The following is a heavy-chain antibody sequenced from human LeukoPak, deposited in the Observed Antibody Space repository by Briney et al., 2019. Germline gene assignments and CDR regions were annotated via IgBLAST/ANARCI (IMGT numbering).Heavy chain of an antibody. CDR3: ARSQGQYCSGGSCYANWFDP. CDR1: GYTFTSYD. V-gene: IGHV1-8*03. CDR2: MNPNSGNT. D-gene: IGHD2-15*01. J-gene: IGHJ5*02. Sequence: ASVKVSCKASGYTFTSYDINWVRQATGQGLEWMGWMNPNSGNTGYAQKFQGRVTITRNTSISTAYMELSSLRSEDTAVYYCARSQGQYCSGGSCYANWFDPWGQGTLVTVSS.